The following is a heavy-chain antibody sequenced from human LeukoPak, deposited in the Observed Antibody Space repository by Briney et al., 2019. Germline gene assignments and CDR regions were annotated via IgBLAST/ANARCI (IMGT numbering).Heavy chain of an antibody. CDR2: INPNSGGT. J-gene: IGHJ4*02. D-gene: IGHD5/OR15-5a*01. CDR3: ATARERNSVYSSLDY. Sequence: ASVKVSCTASGYTFTGYYIHWVRQAPGQGLELMGWINPNSGGTNNAQKFQGRVTMTRDTSISTAYMELSSLRSDDTAVYYCATARERNSVYSSLDYWGQGTLVTVSS. V-gene: IGHV1-2*02. CDR1: GYTFTGYY.